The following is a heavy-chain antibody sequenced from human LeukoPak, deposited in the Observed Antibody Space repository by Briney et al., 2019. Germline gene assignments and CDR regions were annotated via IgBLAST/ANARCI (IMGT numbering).Heavy chain of an antibody. Sequence: ASVKVSCKASGYTFTGYYMHWVRQAPGQGLEWMGIINPSGGSTNYAQKFQGRVTMTRDTSTSTVYMELSSLRSEDTAVYYCARGPRITLVRGGQWYYYMDVWGKGTTVTISS. D-gene: IGHD3-10*01. CDR3: ARGPRITLVRGGQWYYYMDV. J-gene: IGHJ6*03. V-gene: IGHV1-46*01. CDR1: GYTFTGYY. CDR2: INPSGGST.